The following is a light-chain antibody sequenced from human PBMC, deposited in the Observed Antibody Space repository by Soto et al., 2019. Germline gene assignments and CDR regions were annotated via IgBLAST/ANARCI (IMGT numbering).Light chain of an antibody. V-gene: IGLV1-40*01. J-gene: IGLJ3*02. CDR2: GSS. CDR3: QSYDTSLSGSV. CDR1: SSNIGAGYD. Sequence: QSVLTQPPSVSGAPGQRVTISCTGSSSNIGAGYDVHWYQQLPRAAPKLLIYGSSNRPSGVPDRFPGSKSGTSASLAITGLQAEDEADYYCQSYDTSLSGSVFGGGTKLTVL.